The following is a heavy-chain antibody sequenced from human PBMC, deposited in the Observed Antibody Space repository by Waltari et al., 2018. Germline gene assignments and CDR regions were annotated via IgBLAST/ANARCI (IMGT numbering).Heavy chain of an antibody. V-gene: IGHV3-7*03. CDR2: IKPEGSQK. J-gene: IGHJ4*02. Sequence: EVQLVDSGGGLVQPGGSLRLSCAASGFTFRSNWMSWVRQAPGRGVEWLANIKPEGSQKYYVDFVRGRFSISRDNAKNSLYLQLNSLRGEDTAIYYCARDFNWGWDFWGQGTLVTVSS. CDR1: GFTFRSNW. CDR3: ARDFNWGWDF. D-gene: IGHD7-27*01.